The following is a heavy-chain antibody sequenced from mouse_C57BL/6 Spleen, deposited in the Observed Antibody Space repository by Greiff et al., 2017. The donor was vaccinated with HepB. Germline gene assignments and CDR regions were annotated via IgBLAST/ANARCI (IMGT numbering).Heavy chain of an antibody. CDR2: ISYDGSN. J-gene: IGHJ3*01. CDR1: GYSITSGYY. V-gene: IGHV3-6*01. D-gene: IGHD4-1*01. CDR3: ARGPIWDVPY. Sequence: EVQRVESGPGLVKPSQSLSLTCSVTGYSITSGYYWNWIRQFPGNKLEWMGYISYDGSNNYNPSLKNRISITRDTAKHQFFLKLNSVTTEDTATYYCARGPIWDVPYWGQGTLVTVSA.